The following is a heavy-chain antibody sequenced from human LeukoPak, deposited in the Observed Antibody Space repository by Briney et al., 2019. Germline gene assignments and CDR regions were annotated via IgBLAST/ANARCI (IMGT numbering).Heavy chain of an antibody. CDR1: GYTFTGYY. CDR2: INPNSGGT. CDR3: ARAITGTTYYYYYYMDV. V-gene: IGHV1-2*06. D-gene: IGHD1-7*01. J-gene: IGHJ6*03. Sequence: GASVKVSCKASGYTFTGYYMHWVRQAPGQGLEWMGRINPNSGGTNYAQKFQGRVTITRDTSISTAYMELSRLRSDDTAVYYCARAITGTTYYYYYYMDVWGKGTTVTVSS.